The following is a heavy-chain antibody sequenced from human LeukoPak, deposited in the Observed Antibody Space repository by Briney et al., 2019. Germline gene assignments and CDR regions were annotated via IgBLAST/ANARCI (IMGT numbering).Heavy chain of an antibody. CDR3: ARGSGYCSSTSCYEGPYYYYYYMDV. Sequence: SETLSLTCTVSGGSISSSSYYWGWIRQPQGKGLEWIGSIYYSGSTNYNPSLKSRVTISVDTSKNQFSLKLSSVTAADTAVYYCARGSGYCSSTSCYEGPYYYYYYMDVWGKGTTVTVSS. CDR1: GGSISSSSYY. J-gene: IGHJ6*03. V-gene: IGHV4-39*07. CDR2: IYYSGST. D-gene: IGHD2-2*01.